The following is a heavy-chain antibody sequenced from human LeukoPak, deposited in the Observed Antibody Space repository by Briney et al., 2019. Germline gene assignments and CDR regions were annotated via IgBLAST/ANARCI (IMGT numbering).Heavy chain of an antibody. J-gene: IGHJ4*02. Sequence: GGSLRLSCAASGFTFSTYSMSWVRQAPGKGLEWVSSISSSSTYIYYTDSVKGRFTISRDNAKNSLFLQMNSLRAEDTAVYYCARMEQLHPHIDSWGQGTLVTVSS. V-gene: IGHV3-21*01. D-gene: IGHD6-6*01. CDR2: ISSSSTYI. CDR3: ARMEQLHPHIDS. CDR1: GFTFSTYS.